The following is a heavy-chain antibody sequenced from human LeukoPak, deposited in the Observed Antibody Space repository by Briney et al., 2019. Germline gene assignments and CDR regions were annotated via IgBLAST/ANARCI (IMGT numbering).Heavy chain of an antibody. Sequence: PGRSLRLSCAASGFTFSSYWMSWVRQAPGKGLEWVANIKQDGSEKYYVDSVKGRFTISRDNAKNSLYLQMNSLRAEDTAVYYCARERLDTRYYYMDVWGKGTTVTVSS. J-gene: IGHJ6*03. V-gene: IGHV3-7*01. CDR3: ARERLDTRYYYMDV. CDR1: GFTFSSYW. CDR2: IKQDGSEK. D-gene: IGHD2-2*01.